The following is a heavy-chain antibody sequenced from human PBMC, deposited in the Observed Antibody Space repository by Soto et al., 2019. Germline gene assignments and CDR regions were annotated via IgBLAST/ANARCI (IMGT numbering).Heavy chain of an antibody. Sequence: GGSLRLSCTASGFTFGDYAMSWFRQAPGKGLEWVGFIRSKAYGGTTEYAASVKGRFTISRDDSKTIAYLQMDSLKTEDTAVYYCTRDEPGDYAMDVWGQGTTVTVSS. J-gene: IGHJ6*02. CDR1: GFTFGDYA. CDR3: TRDEPGDYAMDV. CDR2: IRSKAYGGTT. V-gene: IGHV3-49*03.